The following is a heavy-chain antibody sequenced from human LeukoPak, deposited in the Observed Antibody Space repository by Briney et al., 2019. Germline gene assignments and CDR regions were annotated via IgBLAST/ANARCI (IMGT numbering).Heavy chain of an antibody. V-gene: IGHV3-30*02. D-gene: IGHD3-9*01. J-gene: IGHJ4*02. CDR3: AKDGPSYNILTGFRRTSAYYFDY. CDR1: GFTFSNYW. Sequence: PGGSLRLSCAVSGFTFSNYWMTWVRQAPGKGLEWVAFIRYDGSNKYYADSVKGRFTISRDNSKNTLFLQMHSLRVDDTAVYYCAKDGPSYNILTGFRRTSAYYFDYWGQGTLVTVSS. CDR2: IRYDGSNK.